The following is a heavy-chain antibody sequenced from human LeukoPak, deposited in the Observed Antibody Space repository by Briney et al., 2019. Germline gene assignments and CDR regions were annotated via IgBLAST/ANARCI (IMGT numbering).Heavy chain of an antibody. CDR3: AGIPDGSVSSLFDY. CDR2: ISAYNGNT. V-gene: IGHV1-18*04. Sequence: ASVKVSCKASGYTFTRYGISWVRQAPGQGLEWMGWISAYNGNTNYAQKLQGSVTMTTDTSTSTAYMGLRSLRSDDTAVYYCAGIPDGSVSSLFDYWGQGTLVTVSS. D-gene: IGHD3-10*01. J-gene: IGHJ4*02. CDR1: GYTFTRYG.